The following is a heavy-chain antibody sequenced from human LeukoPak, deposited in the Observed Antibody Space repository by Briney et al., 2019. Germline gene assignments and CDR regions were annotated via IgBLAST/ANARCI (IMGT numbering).Heavy chain of an antibody. CDR2: ISASGDST. V-gene: IGHV3-23*01. CDR3: AKDWSHILTGYLGFDY. CDR1: GFTFSSHC. Sequence: PGGSLRLSCAASGFTFSSHCMSWVRQDPEKGLQWVTAISASGDSTHYADSVKGRFTISRDNSKNTLYLQMNSLRAEDTAVYYCAKDWSHILTGYLGFDYWGQGTLVTVSS. D-gene: IGHD3-9*01. J-gene: IGHJ4*02.